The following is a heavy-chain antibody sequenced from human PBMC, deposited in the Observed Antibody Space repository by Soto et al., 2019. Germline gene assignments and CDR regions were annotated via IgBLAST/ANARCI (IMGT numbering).Heavy chain of an antibody. Sequence: SETLSLTCTVSGGSISSGGYYWSWIRQHPGKGLEWIGYIYYSGSTYYNPSLKSRVTISVDTSKNQFSLKLSSVTAADTAVYYCARGGQLVKIDYWGQGTLVTVSS. J-gene: IGHJ4*02. V-gene: IGHV4-31*03. CDR1: GGSISSGGYY. D-gene: IGHD6-6*01. CDR3: ARGGQLVKIDY. CDR2: IYYSGST.